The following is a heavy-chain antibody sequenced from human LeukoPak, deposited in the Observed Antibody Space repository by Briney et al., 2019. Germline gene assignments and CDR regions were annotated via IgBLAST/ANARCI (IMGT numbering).Heavy chain of an antibody. J-gene: IGHJ4*02. Sequence: GGSLRLSCAASGFTFSSYAMSWVRQAPGEGLEWVSAISSSGGSTYYADSVKGRFTISRDNSKNTLYLQMNSLRAEDTAVYYCAKALHSSSWYVPSFDYWGQGTLVTVSS. CDR1: GFTFSSYA. V-gene: IGHV3-23*01. CDR3: AKALHSSSWYVPSFDY. D-gene: IGHD6-13*01. CDR2: ISSSGGST.